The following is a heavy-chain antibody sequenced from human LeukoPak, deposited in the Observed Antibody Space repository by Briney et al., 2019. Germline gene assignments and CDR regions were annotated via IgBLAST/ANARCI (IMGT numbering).Heavy chain of an antibody. J-gene: IGHJ4*02. D-gene: IGHD1-26*01. CDR1: GFTFSNAW. CDR3: TTDPSSGSYSGFGGARDFDY. Sequence: GGSLRHSCAASGFTFSNAWMSWVRQAPGKGLEWVGRIKSKTDGGTTDYAAPVKGRFTISRDDSKNTLYLQMNSLKTEDTAVYYCTTDPSSGSYSGFGGARDFDYWGQGTLVTVSS. V-gene: IGHV3-15*01. CDR2: IKSKTDGGTT.